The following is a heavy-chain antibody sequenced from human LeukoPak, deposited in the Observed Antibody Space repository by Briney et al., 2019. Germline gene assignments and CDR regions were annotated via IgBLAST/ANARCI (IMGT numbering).Heavy chain of an antibody. V-gene: IGHV4-59*08. J-gene: IGHJ5*02. D-gene: IGHD2-21*01. CDR2: LHSSGSS. CDR1: GGSIRSHC. CDR3: AKLGYCGPGYCRGFDP. Sequence: SETLSLTCTVSGGSIRSHCWTWVRHPQRKGLELICYLHSSGSSNYNPSLKSRVTFSVDASKNQFSLRLSSVTAADTAIYYCAKLGYCGPGYCRGFDPWGQGTLVTVSS.